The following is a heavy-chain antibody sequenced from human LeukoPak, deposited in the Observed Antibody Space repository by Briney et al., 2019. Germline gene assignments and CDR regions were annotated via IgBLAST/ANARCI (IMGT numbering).Heavy chain of an antibody. D-gene: IGHD3-9*01. CDR2: INPNSGGT. Sequence: ASVKVSCKASGYTFTGYYMHWVRQAPGQGLEWMGWINPNSGGTNYAQKFQGRVTMTRDTSISTAYMALSRLRSDDTAVYYCARERDRYDDILTGSTFDYWGQGTLVTVSS. CDR1: GYTFTGYY. CDR3: ARERDRYDDILTGSTFDY. J-gene: IGHJ4*02. V-gene: IGHV1-2*02.